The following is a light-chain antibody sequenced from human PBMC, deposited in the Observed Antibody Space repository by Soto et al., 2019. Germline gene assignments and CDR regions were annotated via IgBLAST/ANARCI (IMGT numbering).Light chain of an antibody. Sequence: QAVVTQSPSASASLGASVKLTCTLSSGHSSYAIAWHQQQPEKGPRYLMKLDSDGSHTKGVAIPDRFSGSSSGAERYLTISSLQSEDEADYYCQTWGTGIHVVFGGGTKLTVL. CDR1: SGHSSYA. CDR2: LDSDGSH. V-gene: IGLV4-69*01. CDR3: QTWGTGIHVV. J-gene: IGLJ2*01.